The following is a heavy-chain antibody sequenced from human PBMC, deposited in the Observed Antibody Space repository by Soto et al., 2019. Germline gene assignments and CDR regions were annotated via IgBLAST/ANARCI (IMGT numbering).Heavy chain of an antibody. V-gene: IGHV1-18*01. CDR3: ARRVGVARVYDAYDF. J-gene: IGHJ3*01. CDR1: GFTFTIYG. CDR2: VSANNLNT. Sequence: QVQLVQSGAEVKKPGASVKVSWKASGFTFTIYGVTWVRQAPGQGLAWIGWVSANNLNTHYAQKCQGRVTMTTDTSTSTAYMELRSLRPDDTDVDFCARRVGVARVYDAYDFWGQGTMVTVSS. D-gene: IGHD2-15*01.